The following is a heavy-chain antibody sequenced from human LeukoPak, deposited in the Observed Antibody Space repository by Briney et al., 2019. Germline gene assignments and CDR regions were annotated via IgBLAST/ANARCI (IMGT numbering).Heavy chain of an antibody. CDR1: GGSISSSSYY. Sequence: SETLSLTCTVSGGSISSSSYYWGWIRQPPGKGLEWIGSIYYSGSTYYNPSLKSRVTISVDTSKNQFSLKLSSVTAADTAVYYCAREGPPLRFGELDQYNWFDPWGQGTLVTVSS. D-gene: IGHD3-10*01. J-gene: IGHJ5*02. CDR2: IYYSGST. CDR3: AREGPPLRFGELDQYNWFDP. V-gene: IGHV4-39*07.